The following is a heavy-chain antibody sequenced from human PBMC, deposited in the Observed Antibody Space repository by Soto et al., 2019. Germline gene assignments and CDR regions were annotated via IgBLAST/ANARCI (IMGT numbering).Heavy chain of an antibody. D-gene: IGHD1-7*01. CDR1: GGTFSSYA. J-gene: IGHJ4*02. CDR2: IIHIFGTA. V-gene: IGHV1-69*01. CDR3: ARGLNWNYPRY. Sequence: QVQLVQSGAEVKKPGSSVKVSSKASGGTFSSYAISWVRQAPGQGLEWMGGIIHIFGTANYAQKFQGRVTITADESTSIAYMELSSLRSEDTAVYHCARGLNWNYPRYWGQGTLVAVSS.